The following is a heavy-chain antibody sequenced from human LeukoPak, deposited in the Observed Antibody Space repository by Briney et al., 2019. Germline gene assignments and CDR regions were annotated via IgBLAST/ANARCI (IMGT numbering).Heavy chain of an antibody. CDR2: IYYSGST. J-gene: IGHJ4*02. Sequence: ASETLSLTCTVSGGSISSSSYYWGWIRQPPGKGLEWIGSIYYSGSTYYNPSLKSRVTISVDTSKNQFSLKLSSVTAADTAVYYCARNDDSSGYYSGSGHYDYWGQGTLVTVSS. D-gene: IGHD3-22*01. V-gene: IGHV4-39*07. CDR3: ARNDDSSGYYSGSGHYDY. CDR1: GGSISSSSYY.